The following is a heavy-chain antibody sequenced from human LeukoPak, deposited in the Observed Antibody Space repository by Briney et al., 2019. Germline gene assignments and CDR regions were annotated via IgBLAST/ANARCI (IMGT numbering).Heavy chain of an antibody. V-gene: IGHV3-53*05. J-gene: IGHJ4*02. D-gene: IGHD3-16*01. CDR1: GFTVSSNY. CDR3: ANGPMITFGGLTEREFDY. Sequence: GGSLRLSCAASGFTVSSNYMSWVRQAPGKGLEWVSVIYSGGSTYYADSVKGRFTISRDISKNTLYLQMDSLRAEDTAVYCCANGPMITFGGLTEREFDYWGQGTLVTVPS. CDR2: IYSGGST.